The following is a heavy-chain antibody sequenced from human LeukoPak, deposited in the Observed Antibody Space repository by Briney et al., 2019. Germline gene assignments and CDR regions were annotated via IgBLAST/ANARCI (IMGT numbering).Heavy chain of an antibody. J-gene: IGHJ4*02. CDR3: ARDVGATPGYFDY. V-gene: IGHV4-59*01. CDR1: GGSFSGYY. D-gene: IGHD1-26*01. Sequence: SETLSLTCAVYGGSFSGYYWNWIRQPPGKGLEWIGYIYYSGSTNYNPSLKSRVTISVDTSKNQFSLKLSSVTAADTAVYYCARDVGATPGYFDYWGQGTLVTVSS. CDR2: IYYSGST.